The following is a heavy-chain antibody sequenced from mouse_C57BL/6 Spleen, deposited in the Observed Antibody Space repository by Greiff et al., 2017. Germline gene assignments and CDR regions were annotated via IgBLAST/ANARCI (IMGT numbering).Heavy chain of an antibody. J-gene: IGHJ4*01. V-gene: IGHV1-15*01. D-gene: IGHD2-5*01. CDR1: GYTFTDYE. CDR2: IDPETGGT. Sequence: QVQLKESGAELVRPGASVTLSCKASGYTFTDYEMHWVKQTPVHGLEWIGAIDPETGGTAYNQKFKGKAILTADKSSSTAYMELRSLTSEDSAVYYCTRWEGYSNLIGDYWGQGTSVTVSS. CDR3: TRWEGYSNLIGDY.